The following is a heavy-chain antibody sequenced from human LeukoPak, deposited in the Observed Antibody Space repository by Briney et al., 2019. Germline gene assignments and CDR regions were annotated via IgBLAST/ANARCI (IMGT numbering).Heavy chain of an antibody. D-gene: IGHD3-10*01. CDR2: ISSDGNNI. V-gene: IGHV3-30*18. CDR1: GFTLNGYG. J-gene: IGHJ4*02. Sequence: GGSLRLSCAASGFTLNGYGMHWARQAPGKGLDWVAVISSDGNNIYYADSVKGRLTISRDNSKNTLFLQMNRLRAEDTAVYYCAKGELTMIRGVLTYWGQGTLVTVSS. CDR3: AKGELTMIRGVLTY.